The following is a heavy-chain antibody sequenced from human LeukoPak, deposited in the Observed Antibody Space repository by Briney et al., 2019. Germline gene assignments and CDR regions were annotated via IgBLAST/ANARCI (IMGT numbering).Heavy chain of an antibody. D-gene: IGHD6-13*01. CDR3: AKDSAAAGISSDY. V-gene: IGHV3-30*18. J-gene: IGHJ4*02. CDR1: GFTFGSYG. CDR2: ISYDGSNK. Sequence: PGGSLRLSCAASGFTFGSYGMHWVRQAPGKGLEWVAVISYDGSNKYYADSVKGRFTISRDNSKNTLYLQMNSLRAEDTAVYYCAKDSAAAGISSDYWGQGTLVTVSS.